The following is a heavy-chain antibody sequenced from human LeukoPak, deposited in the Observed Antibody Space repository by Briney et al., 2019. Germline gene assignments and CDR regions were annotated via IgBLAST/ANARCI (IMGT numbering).Heavy chain of an antibody. J-gene: IGHJ5*02. D-gene: IGHD3-3*01. CDR2: INHSGST. CDR3: ARYCHLEWKSNWFDP. V-gene: IGHV4-34*01. CDR1: GGSFSGYY. Sequence: SETLSLTCAVYGGSFSGYYWSWIRQPPGKGLEWIGEINHSGSTNYNPSLKSRVTISVDTSKNQFSLKLSSVTAADTAVYYCARYCHLEWKSNWFDPWGQGTLVTVSS.